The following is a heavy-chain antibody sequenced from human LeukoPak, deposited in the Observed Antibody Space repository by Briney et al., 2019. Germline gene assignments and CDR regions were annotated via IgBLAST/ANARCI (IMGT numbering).Heavy chain of an antibody. Sequence: GGSLRLSCAASGFSFSRYTMSWVRQAPGKGLEWVSFIGGSGDSTYYADSVKGRFSISRDNSKNTLYLQMNSLRAEDTAVYYCAKDGCSGSSDYWGQGTLVTVSS. J-gene: IGHJ4*02. CDR3: AKDGCSGSSDY. CDR2: IGGSGDST. CDR1: GFSFSRYT. D-gene: IGHD1-26*01. V-gene: IGHV3-23*01.